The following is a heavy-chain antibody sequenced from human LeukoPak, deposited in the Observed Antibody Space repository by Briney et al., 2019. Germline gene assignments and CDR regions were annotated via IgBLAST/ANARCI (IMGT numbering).Heavy chain of an antibody. CDR3: ARSVFPYYSGSGSPYNVDVRQNSYFDF. CDR2: INADNGNT. Sequence: GASVKVSCKASGYTFTNYAMHWVRQAPGLRLERMGWINADNGNTKYSQKFQGRVTMTRDTSTSTVYMELSSLRSEDTAVYYCARSVFPYYSGSGSPYNVDVRQNSYFDFWGQGTLVTVSS. D-gene: IGHD3-10*01. J-gene: IGHJ4*02. V-gene: IGHV1-3*01. CDR1: GYTFTNYA.